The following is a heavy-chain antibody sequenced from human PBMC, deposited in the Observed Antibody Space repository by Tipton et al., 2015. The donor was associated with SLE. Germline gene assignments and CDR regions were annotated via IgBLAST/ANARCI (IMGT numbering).Heavy chain of an antibody. CDR3: ARDYYDNYMDV. V-gene: IGHV4-4*08. D-gene: IGHD3-16*01. Sequence: TLSLTCTVSGGSISSYSWSWIRQPPGKGLEWIGYIYSSGSTNYNPSLKSRVTISVDTSENQFSLKLNSVTAADTAVYYCARDYYDNYMDVWGKGTTVTVSS. J-gene: IGHJ6*03. CDR1: GGSISSYS. CDR2: IYSSGST.